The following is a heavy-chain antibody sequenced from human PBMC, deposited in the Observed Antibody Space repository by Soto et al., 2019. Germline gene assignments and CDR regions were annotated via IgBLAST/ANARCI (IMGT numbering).Heavy chain of an antibody. J-gene: IGHJ4*02. CDR1: GGSFREYY. D-gene: IGHD5-18*01. CDR2: IYYSGST. Sequence: PSETLSLTCAVGGGSFREYYWSWIRQPPGKGLEWIGYIYYSGSTYYNPSLKSRVTISVDTSKNQFSLKLSSVTAADTAVYYCASTAMAPSFHFDYWGQGTLVTVSS. CDR3: ASTAMAPSFHFDY. V-gene: IGHV4-30-4*01.